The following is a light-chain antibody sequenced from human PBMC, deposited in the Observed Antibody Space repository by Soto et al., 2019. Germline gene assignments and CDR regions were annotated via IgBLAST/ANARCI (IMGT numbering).Light chain of an antibody. CDR3: QQRSNWPRIT. Sequence: EIVLTQSPATLSLSPVERATLSCSASQSVSSYLAWYQQKPGQAPRLLIYDASNSATGIPARFSGSGSGTDFTLTISSLEPEDFAVYYCQQRSNWPRITFGPGTKVDIK. CDR1: QSVSSY. CDR2: DAS. J-gene: IGKJ3*01. V-gene: IGKV3-11*01.